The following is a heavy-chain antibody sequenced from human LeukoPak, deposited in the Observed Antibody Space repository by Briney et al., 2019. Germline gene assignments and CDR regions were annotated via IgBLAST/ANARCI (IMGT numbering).Heavy chain of an antibody. V-gene: IGHV4-30-2*01. CDR1: GGSISSGGYY. D-gene: IGHD6-13*01. J-gene: IGHJ4*02. CDR2: IYHSGST. CDR3: ARGPPRGSSWYRRSEDYFDY. Sequence: QPSQTLSLTCTVSGGSISSGGYYWSWIRQPPGKGLEWIGYIYHSGSTYYNPSLKSRVTISVDTSKNQFSLKLSSVTAADTAVYYCARGPPRGSSWYRRSEDYFDYWGQGTLVTVSS.